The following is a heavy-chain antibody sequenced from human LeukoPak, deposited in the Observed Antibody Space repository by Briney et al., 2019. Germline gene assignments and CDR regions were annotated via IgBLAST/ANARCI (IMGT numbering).Heavy chain of an antibody. D-gene: IGHD3-22*01. J-gene: IGHJ4*02. CDR1: GFTFSSYA. Sequence: PGGSLRLSCAASGFTFSSYAMSWVRQAPGKGLEWVSAISGSCGSTYYADSVKGRFTISRDNSKNTLYLQMNSLRAEDTAVYYCAKGGPFHYYDSSGYFLSFDYWGQGTLVTVSS. V-gene: IGHV3-23*01. CDR2: ISGSCGST. CDR3: AKGGPFHYYDSSGYFLSFDY.